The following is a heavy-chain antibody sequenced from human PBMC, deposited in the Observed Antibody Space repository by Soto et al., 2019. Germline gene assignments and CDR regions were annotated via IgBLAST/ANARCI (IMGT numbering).Heavy chain of an antibody. CDR2: ISAYNGNT. Sequence: QVQLVQSGAEVKTPGASVKVSCKASGYTFTSYGISWVRQAPGQGLEWMGWISAYNGNTNYAQKLQGRVTMTTDTSTSTAYMELRSLRSDDTAVYYCARIEQLAYYYYYYGMDVWGQGTTVTVSS. CDR3: ARIEQLAYYYYYYGMDV. D-gene: IGHD6-6*01. CDR1: GYTFTSYG. J-gene: IGHJ6*02. V-gene: IGHV1-18*04.